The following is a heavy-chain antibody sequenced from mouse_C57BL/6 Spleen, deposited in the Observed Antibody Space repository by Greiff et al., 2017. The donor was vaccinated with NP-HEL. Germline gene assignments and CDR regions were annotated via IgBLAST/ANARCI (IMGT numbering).Heavy chain of an antibody. CDR2: IDPSDSET. D-gene: IGHD1-1*01. CDR3: ARGGYGSSPSRYFDV. V-gene: IGHV1-52*01. J-gene: IGHJ1*03. CDR1: GYTFTSYW. Sequence: QVQLQQPGAELVRPGSSVKLSCKASGYTFTSYWMHWVKQRPIQGLEWIGNIDPSDSETHYNQKFKDKATLTVDKSSSTAYMQLSSLTSEDSAVYYCARGGYGSSPSRYFDVWGTGTTVTVSS.